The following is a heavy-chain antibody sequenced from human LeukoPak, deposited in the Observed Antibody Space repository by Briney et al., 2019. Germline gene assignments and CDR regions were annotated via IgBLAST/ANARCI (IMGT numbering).Heavy chain of an antibody. V-gene: IGHV4-4*07. CDR2: IYPSGST. D-gene: IGHD1-26*01. J-gene: IGHJ4*02. CDR1: GGSISSYY. Sequence: SETLSLTCTVSGGSISSYYWTWIRQPAGKGLEWIGRIYPSGSTNYIPSLKSRVTMSVDTSKNQFSLKLSSVTAADTAVYYCARENSGSYREFDYWGQGTLVTVSS. CDR3: ARENSGSYREFDY.